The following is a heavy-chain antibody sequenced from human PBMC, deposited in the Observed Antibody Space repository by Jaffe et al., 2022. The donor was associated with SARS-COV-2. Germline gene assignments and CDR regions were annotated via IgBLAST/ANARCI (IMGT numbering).Heavy chain of an antibody. V-gene: IGHV4-61*02. D-gene: IGHD3-10*01. Sequence: QVQLQESGPGLVKPSQTLSLTCTVSGGSISSGSYYWSWIRQPAGKGLEWIGRIYTSGSTNYNPSLKSRVTISVDTSKNQFSLKLSSVTAADTAVYYCARGSYGSGSYRSLPSYYYYGMDVWGQGTTVTVSS. CDR1: GGSISSGSYY. CDR2: IYTSGST. J-gene: IGHJ6*02. CDR3: ARGSYGSGSYRSLPSYYYYGMDV.